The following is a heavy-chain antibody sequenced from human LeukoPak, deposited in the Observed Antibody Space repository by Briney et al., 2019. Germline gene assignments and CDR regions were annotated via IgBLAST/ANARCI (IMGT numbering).Heavy chain of an antibody. CDR1: GFIVGNYY. J-gene: IGHJ4*02. D-gene: IGHD3-22*01. CDR2: IYSCPNT. V-gene: IGHV3-66*01. CDR3: ASIMRDYYDSSGTLSDY. Sequence: GGSLRLSCAASGFIVGNYYVSWVRQVPGKGVEWVSVIYSCPNTFYAHSVNATFTISRDNSKTTLYLQMNSLRAEDTAVYYCASIMRDYYDSSGTLSDYWGQGTLVTVSS.